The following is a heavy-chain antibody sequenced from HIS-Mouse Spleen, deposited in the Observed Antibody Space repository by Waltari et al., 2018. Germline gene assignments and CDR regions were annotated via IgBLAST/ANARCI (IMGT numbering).Heavy chain of an antibody. V-gene: IGHV3-7*01. CDR2: IKGDGSEK. CDR3: ARGRYWYFDL. CDR1: GFTFSSYW. J-gene: IGHJ2*01. Sequence: EVQLVESGGGLVQPGGSLRLSCAASGFTFSSYWMSWVRQAPGKGLEGVANIKGDGSEKYYVDSDKGRFTNSRDNAKHSLSRQMNSLRAEDTAVYYCARGRYWYFDLWGRGTLVTVSS.